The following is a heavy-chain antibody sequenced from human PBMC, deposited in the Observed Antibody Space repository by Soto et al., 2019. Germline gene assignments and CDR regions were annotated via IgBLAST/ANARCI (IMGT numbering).Heavy chain of an antibody. Sequence: GGSLRLSCAASGFTFSDYYMSWIRQAPGKGLEWVSYISSSGSTIYYADSVKGRFTISRDNAKNSLYLQMSSLRAEDTAVYYCARTSYSSGWSNWYFDLWGRGTLVTVS. D-gene: IGHD6-19*01. CDR1: GFTFSDYY. CDR2: ISSSGSTI. J-gene: IGHJ2*01. CDR3: ARTSYSSGWSNWYFDL. V-gene: IGHV3-11*01.